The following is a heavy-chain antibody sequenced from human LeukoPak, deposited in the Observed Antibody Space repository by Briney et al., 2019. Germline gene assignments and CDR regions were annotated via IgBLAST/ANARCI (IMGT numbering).Heavy chain of an antibody. CDR1: GYTFAGYY. CDR3: ASETTVTPYYYYYYGMDV. J-gene: IGHJ6*02. D-gene: IGHD4-17*01. Sequence: ASVKVSCKASGYTFAGYYMHWVRQAPGQGLEWMGWINPNSGGTNYAQKFQGRVTMTRDTSISTAYMELSRLRSDDTAVYYCASETTVTPYYYYYYGMDVWGQGTTVTVSS. CDR2: INPNSGGT. V-gene: IGHV1-2*02.